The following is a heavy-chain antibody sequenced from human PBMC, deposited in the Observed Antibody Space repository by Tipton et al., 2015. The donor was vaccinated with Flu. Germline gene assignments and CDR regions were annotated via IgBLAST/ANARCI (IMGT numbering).Heavy chain of an antibody. D-gene: IGHD3-10*01. J-gene: IGHJ3*02. CDR3: ARDRSGSSSYYGAFDI. CDR1: GGSINSGSYY. V-gene: IGHV4-61*02. Sequence: LSLTCTVSGGSINSGSYYWSWIRQPAGQGLQWIGRIYTSGSTNYNFSLNSRVTISVDTSKNQFYLRLTSVTAADTAIYYYARDRSGSSSYYGAFDIWGQGTMVNVSS. CDR2: IYTSGST.